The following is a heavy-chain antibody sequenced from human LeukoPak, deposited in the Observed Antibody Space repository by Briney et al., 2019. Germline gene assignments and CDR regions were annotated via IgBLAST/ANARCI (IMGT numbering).Heavy chain of an antibody. CDR3: VRDLLTLPQKYFDS. J-gene: IGHJ4*02. D-gene: IGHD3-9*01. V-gene: IGHV3-30*02. CDR2: IWHNGSKK. CDR1: GFTFGTYG. Sequence: PGGSLRLSCAGSGFTFGTYGMHWVRQAPGKGLVWVAFIWHNGSKKFYSDSAKSRFTISTDNSKNTMDLQMSSLRAEDTAVYYCVRDLLTLPQKYFDSWGQGTLVSFSS.